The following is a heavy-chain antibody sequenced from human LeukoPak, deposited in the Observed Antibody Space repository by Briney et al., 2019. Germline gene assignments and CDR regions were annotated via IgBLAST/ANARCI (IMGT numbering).Heavy chain of an antibody. J-gene: IGHJ4*02. V-gene: IGHV1-18*01. CDR2: ISANSDDT. CDR1: GYTFINFG. D-gene: IGHD3-22*01. CDR3: ARDSPTVGSGYPSRKINFPYYFDY. Sequence: ASVKVSCKASGYTFINFGISWVRQAPGQGLEWMGWISANSDDTNYAQRVQGRVTMTTDTSTNTVYMELRSLRSDDTAVYYCARDSPTVGSGYPSRKINFPYYFDYWGQGTLVTVSS.